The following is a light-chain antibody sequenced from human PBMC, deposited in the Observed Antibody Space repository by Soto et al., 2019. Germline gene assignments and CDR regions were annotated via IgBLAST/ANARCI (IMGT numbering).Light chain of an antibody. V-gene: IGLV2-11*01. CDR2: DVS. Sequence: QSALTQPRSVSGPPGQSVSISCSGTSSDVGTYNYVSWYQQHPGKAPKLMIYDVSKRPSGVPDRFSGSKSGNTASLTISGLQAEDEADYYCCSYAGSYTWVFGGGTQLTVL. J-gene: IGLJ3*02. CDR3: CSYAGSYTWV. CDR1: SSDVGTYNY.